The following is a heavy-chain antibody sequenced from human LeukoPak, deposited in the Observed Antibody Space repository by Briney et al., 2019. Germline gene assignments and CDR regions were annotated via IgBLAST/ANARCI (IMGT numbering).Heavy chain of an antibody. J-gene: IGHJ5*02. D-gene: IGHD6-6*01. Sequence: GASVKVSCKASGYTFTSYGLTWVRQAPGQGLEWMGWISAYNGHTKYPQKLQGRVTMTTDTSTSTAYMELRSLRSDDTAVYYCARVLYSSSSGFLDWFDPWGQGTLVTVSS. CDR1: GYTFTSYG. V-gene: IGHV1-18*01. CDR2: ISAYNGHT. CDR3: ARVLYSSSSGFLDWFDP.